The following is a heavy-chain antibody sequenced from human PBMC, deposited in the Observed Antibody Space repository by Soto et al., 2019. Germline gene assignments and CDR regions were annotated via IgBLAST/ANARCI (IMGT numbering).Heavy chain of an antibody. V-gene: IGHV4-34*01. J-gene: IGHJ4*02. CDR3: ARPGYCGGDCYSGIDY. CDR2: INHSGST. CDR1: GGSFSGYY. D-gene: IGHD2-21*02. Sequence: QVQLQQWGAGLLKPSETLSLTCAVYGGSFSGYYWSWIRQPPGKGLEWIGEINHSGSTNYNPSLKSRVTISVDTSKNQFSLKLSSVTAADTAVYYCARPGYCGGDCYSGIDYWGQGTLVTVSS.